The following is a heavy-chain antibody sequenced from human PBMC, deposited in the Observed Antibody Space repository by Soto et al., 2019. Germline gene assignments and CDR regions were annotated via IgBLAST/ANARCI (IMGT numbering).Heavy chain of an antibody. CDR2: IIPVFGTT. J-gene: IGHJ4*02. V-gene: IGHV1-69*01. CDR1: GGLFSSFA. CDR3: ARGGGPYVWFNEF. Sequence: QEQLVQSGPEVKRPGSSVKISCKDSGGLFSSFAISWVRQAPGQGLEWLGGIIPVFGTTNYAEKFQDRVTITADESTNTAYMELSSPRSGDTAMYYCARGGGPYVWFNEFWGQGTLVTVSS. D-gene: IGHD3-16*01.